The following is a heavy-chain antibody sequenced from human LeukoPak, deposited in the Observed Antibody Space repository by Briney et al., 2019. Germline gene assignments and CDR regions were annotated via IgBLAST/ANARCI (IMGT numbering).Heavy chain of an antibody. CDR3: AMYSSKYNWFDP. D-gene: IGHD6-13*01. CDR1: GGSFSGYY. Sequence: PSETLSLTCAVYGGSFSGYYWSWIRQPPGKGLEWIGYIYYSGSTNYNPSLKSRVTISVDTSKNQFSLKLSSVTAADTAVYYCAMYSSKYNWFDPWGQGTLVTVSS. V-gene: IGHV4-59*08. CDR2: IYYSGST. J-gene: IGHJ5*02.